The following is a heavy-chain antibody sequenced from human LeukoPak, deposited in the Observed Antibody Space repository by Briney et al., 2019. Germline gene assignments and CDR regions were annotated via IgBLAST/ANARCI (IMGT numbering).Heavy chain of an antibody. V-gene: IGHV3-23*01. J-gene: IGHJ4*02. CDR3: ARDYGSGWTLDY. Sequence: GGSLRLSCAASGFTFNTYAMPWVRQAPGKGLEWVSGIAGNDGRIYYVDSVKGRFTLSRDSSKNTLFLQMNSLRAEDTAVYYCARDYGSGWTLDYWGQGTLVTVSS. D-gene: IGHD6-19*01. CDR2: IAGNDGRI. CDR1: GFTFNTYA.